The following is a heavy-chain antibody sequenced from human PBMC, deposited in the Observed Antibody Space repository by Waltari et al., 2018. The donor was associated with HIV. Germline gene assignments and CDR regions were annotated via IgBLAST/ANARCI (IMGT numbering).Heavy chain of an antibody. D-gene: IGHD1-1*01. Sequence: QMQVVESGGGVVQPGRSLSLSCAASEFNFSDYGIHWVRQAPGKGPEWVAVVYYDGSKKYYADSVKGRFTISRDNSKNTVDLQMNDLRADDTAVDHCARDRTGSKRGFDPWGQGTRVIVSS. CDR2: VYYDGSKK. CDR1: EFNFSDYG. CDR3: ARDRTGSKRGFDP. V-gene: IGHV3-30*03. J-gene: IGHJ5*02.